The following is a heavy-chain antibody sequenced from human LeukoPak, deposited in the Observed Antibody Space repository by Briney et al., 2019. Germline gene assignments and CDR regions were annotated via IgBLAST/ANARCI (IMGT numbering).Heavy chain of an antibody. CDR2: IIPIFGTA. J-gene: IGHJ6*04. V-gene: IGHV1-69*13. Sequence: GASVKVSCKASGGTFSSYAISWVRQAPGQGLEWMGGIIPIFGTANYAQKFQGRVTITADESTSTAYMELSSLRSEDTAVYYCARSDIVVVPAARGMHKMDVWGKGTTVTVSS. CDR1: GGTFSSYA. D-gene: IGHD2-2*01. CDR3: ARSDIVVVPAARGMHKMDV.